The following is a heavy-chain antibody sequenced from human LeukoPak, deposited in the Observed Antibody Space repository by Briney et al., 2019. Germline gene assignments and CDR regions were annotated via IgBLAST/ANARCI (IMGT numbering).Heavy chain of an antibody. CDR1: GLTFSDYY. D-gene: IGHD6-19*01. CDR2: ISSSISYT. Sequence: GRSLRLSCAASGLTFSDYYMSWIRQAPGKGLEWVSYISSSISYTNYADSVKGRFTISRDNAKNSLYLQMNCLRAEDTAVYYCASSPGAGSARYFQHWGQGTLVTVSS. V-gene: IGHV3-11*06. J-gene: IGHJ1*01. CDR3: ASSPGAGSARYFQH.